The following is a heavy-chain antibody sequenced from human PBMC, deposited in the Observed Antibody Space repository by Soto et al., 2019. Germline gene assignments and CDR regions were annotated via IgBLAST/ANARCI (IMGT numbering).Heavy chain of an antibody. J-gene: IGHJ6*04. CDR3: ARLTYCSSTSCPMGGYYYYGMDG. V-gene: IGHV4-31*03. CDR2: IYYSGST. D-gene: IGHD2-2*01. CDR1: GGSISSGGYY. Sequence: LSLTCTVSGGSISSGGYYWSWIRQHPGKGLEWIGYIYYSGSTYYNPSLKSRVTISVDTSKNQFSLKLSSVTAADTAVYYCARLTYCSSTSCPMGGYYYYGMDGWGKGTTVTVSS.